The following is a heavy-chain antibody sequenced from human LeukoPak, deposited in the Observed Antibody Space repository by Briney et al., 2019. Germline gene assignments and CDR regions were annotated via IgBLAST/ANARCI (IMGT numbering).Heavy chain of an antibody. J-gene: IGHJ3*02. CDR3: ARVGIAVADLDAFEI. CDR2: INHSGST. CDR1: GGSFSGYY. Sequence: SETLSLTCAVYGGSFSGYYWSWIRQPPGKGREWIGEINHSGSTNYNPSLKSRVTISVDTSKNQFSLKLSSVTAADTAAYYCARVGIAVADLDAFEIWGQGTMVTVSS. D-gene: IGHD6-19*01. V-gene: IGHV4-34*01.